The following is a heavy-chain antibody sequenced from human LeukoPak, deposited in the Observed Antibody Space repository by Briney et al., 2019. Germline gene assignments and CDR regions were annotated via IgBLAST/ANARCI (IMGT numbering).Heavy chain of an antibody. D-gene: IGHD6-13*01. CDR1: GFTFTSYG. J-gene: IGHJ5*02. Sequence: ASVKVSCKASGFTFTSYGYSWVRQAPGQRLEWVGWISAYNGDTKYAQKFQGRVTMTTDTSTNTAYMELGSLRSDDTAMYYCARDVGITVADSFDPWGQGTLVTVSS. V-gene: IGHV1-18*01. CDR3: ARDVGITVADSFDP. CDR2: ISAYNGDT.